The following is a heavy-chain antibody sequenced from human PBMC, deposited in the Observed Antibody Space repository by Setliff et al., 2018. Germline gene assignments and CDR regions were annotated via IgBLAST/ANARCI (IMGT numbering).Heavy chain of an antibody. CDR2: ISNRGGEI. D-gene: IGHD6-25*01. CDR3: ANYEQRPRNLDY. Sequence: PGGSLRLSCAASGFNFSDYWMHWVRQVPGKGLEWVSSISNRGGEIHYADSVKGRFTISRDNPRSTLYLQMNSLRAEDTALYYCANYEQRPRNLDYWGQGTLVTVSS. J-gene: IGHJ4*02. V-gene: IGHV3-23*01. CDR1: GFNFSDYW.